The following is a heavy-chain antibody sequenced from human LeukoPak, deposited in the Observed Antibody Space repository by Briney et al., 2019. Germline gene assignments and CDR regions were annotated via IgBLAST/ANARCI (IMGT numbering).Heavy chain of an antibody. Sequence: GGSLRVSCAASGFTFNNAWMSWVRQAPGKALEWVGRIKRKGDDGTIDYAAPVKGRFTISRDDSKNTLYLQMNSLKSEDTAVYYCTAGTGRSDFDYWGQGTLVTVSS. CDR2: IKRKGDDGTI. J-gene: IGHJ4*02. CDR1: GFTFNNAW. V-gene: IGHV3-15*01. D-gene: IGHD3/OR15-3a*01. CDR3: TAGTGRSDFDY.